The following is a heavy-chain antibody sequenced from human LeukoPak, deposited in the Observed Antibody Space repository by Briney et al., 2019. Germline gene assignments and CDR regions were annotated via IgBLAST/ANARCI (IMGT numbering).Heavy chain of an antibody. V-gene: IGHV4-59*01. D-gene: IGHD3-16*02. CDR2: IYYSGST. CDR3: ARVPDYVWGSYRYGYFDY. J-gene: IGHJ4*02. CDR1: GGSISSYY. Sequence: SETLSLTCTVSGGSISSYYWSWIRQPPGKGLEWIGYIYYSGSTNYNPSLKSRVTISVETSKNQFSLKLSSVTAADTAVYYCARVPDYVWGSYRYGYFDYWGQGTLVTVSS.